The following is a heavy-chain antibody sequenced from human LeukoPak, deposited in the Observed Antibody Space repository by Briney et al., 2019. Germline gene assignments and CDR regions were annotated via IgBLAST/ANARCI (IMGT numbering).Heavy chain of an antibody. V-gene: IGHV4-38-2*01. CDR2: IYHSGST. CDR3: ARGKAARGKHYYMDV. J-gene: IGHJ6*03. CDR1: GYSISSGYY. D-gene: IGHD2-15*01. Sequence: PSETLSLTCAVSGYSISSGYYWGWIRQPPGKGLEWIGSIYHSGSTYYNPSLKSRVTISVDTSKNQFSLKLSSVTAADTAVYYCARGKAARGKHYYMDVWGKRTTVTVSS.